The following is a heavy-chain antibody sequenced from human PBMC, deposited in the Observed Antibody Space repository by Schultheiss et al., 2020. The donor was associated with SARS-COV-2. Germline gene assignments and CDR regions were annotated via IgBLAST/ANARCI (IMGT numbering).Heavy chain of an antibody. J-gene: IGHJ6*02. V-gene: IGHV3-30*04. CDR3: ARGATHYYGMDV. CDR2: ISYDGSNK. Sequence: GESLKISCAASGFTFSSYAMHWVRQAPGKGLEWVAVISYDGSNKYYADSVKGRFIISRDNSKNTLYLQMNSLRAEDTAVYYCARGATHYYGMDVWGQGTTVTVSS. CDR1: GFTFSSYA.